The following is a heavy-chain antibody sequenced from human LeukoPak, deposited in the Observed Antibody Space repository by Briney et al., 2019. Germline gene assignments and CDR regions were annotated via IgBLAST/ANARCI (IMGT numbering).Heavy chain of an antibody. Sequence: ASVKVSCKASGYTFTRYYIHWVRQAPGQGLEWMAIINPNGSSTSSTQKFQGRVTMTRDMSTTTDYMELSSLRSEDTAVYYCARDNSVGDIAWWFDPWGQGTLVTVSS. J-gene: IGHJ5*02. D-gene: IGHD3-16*02. CDR1: GYTFTRYY. V-gene: IGHV1-46*01. CDR3: ARDNSVGDIAWWFDP. CDR2: INPNGSST.